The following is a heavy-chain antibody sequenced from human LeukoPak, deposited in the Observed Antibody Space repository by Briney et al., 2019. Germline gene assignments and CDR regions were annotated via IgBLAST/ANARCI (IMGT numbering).Heavy chain of an antibody. CDR3: ARRAGYGSGSYY. Sequence: SETLSFTCTVSGGSISSYYWSWIRQPPGKGLEWIGYIFHSGSTNYNPSLKSRVTISVDTSKNQFSLKLSSVTAADTAVYYCARRAGYGSGSYYWGQGTLVTVSS. CDR2: IFHSGST. CDR1: GGSISSYY. D-gene: IGHD3-10*01. J-gene: IGHJ4*02. V-gene: IGHV4-59*08.